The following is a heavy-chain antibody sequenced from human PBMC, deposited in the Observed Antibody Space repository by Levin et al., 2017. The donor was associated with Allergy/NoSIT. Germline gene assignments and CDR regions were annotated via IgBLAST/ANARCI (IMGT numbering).Heavy chain of an antibody. CDR3: ARDRGRTMVRGVIDY. J-gene: IGHJ4*02. Sequence: GESLKISCAASGFTFSSYSMNWVRQAPGKGLEWVSSISSSSSYIYYADSVKGRFTISRDNAKNSLYLQMNSLRAEDTAVYYCARDRGRTMVRGVIDYWGQGTLVTVSS. D-gene: IGHD3-10*01. V-gene: IGHV3-21*01. CDR2: ISSSSSYI. CDR1: GFTFSSYS.